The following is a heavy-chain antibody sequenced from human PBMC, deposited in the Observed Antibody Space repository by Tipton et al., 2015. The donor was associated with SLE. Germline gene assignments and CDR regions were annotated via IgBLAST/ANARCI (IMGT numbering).Heavy chain of an antibody. CDR2: ISDGGGT. J-gene: IGHJ4*02. CDR1: GGSVSSNY. D-gene: IGHD6-19*01. V-gene: IGHV4-59*02. Sequence: TLSLTCTVSGGSVSSNYWSWIRQPPGKGLEWIGYISDGGGTNHNPSLKSRVAISVDPAKNQFSLKLTSVTAADTAVYYCVREGYSGGWYGDFDYWGQGTLVTVSS. CDR3: VREGYSGGWYGDFDY.